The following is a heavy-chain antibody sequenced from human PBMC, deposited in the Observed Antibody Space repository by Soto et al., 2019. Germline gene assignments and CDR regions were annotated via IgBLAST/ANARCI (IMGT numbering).Heavy chain of an antibody. J-gene: IGHJ5*02. CDR2: IIPIVETP. CDR3: ARLSRPNYYDTSGFFKDNWFDP. Sequence: ASVKVSCKASGGTSNSYDINWVRQAPGQGLEWMGGIIPIVETPKYAQKFQGRVTITADESTNTVYMELSSLRSEDTAMYYCARLSRPNYYDTSGFFKDNWFDPWGQGTLVTVSS. V-gene: IGHV1-69*13. D-gene: IGHD3-22*01. CDR1: GGTSNSYD.